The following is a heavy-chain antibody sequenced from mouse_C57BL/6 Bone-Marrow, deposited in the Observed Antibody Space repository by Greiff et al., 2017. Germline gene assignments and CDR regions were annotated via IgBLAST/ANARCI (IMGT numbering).Heavy chain of an antibody. CDR1: GYSITSGYY. J-gene: IGHJ1*03. CDR3: ARDQDYYDYCYWYFDV. D-gene: IGHD2-4*01. CDR2: ISYDGSN. Sequence: EVQLQQSGPGLVKPSQSLSLTCSVTGYSITSGYYWNWIRHFPGNKLEWMGYISYDGSNNYNPSLKKRTSITRDTSKTQFFLKLNSVTTEDTATYYCARDQDYYDYCYWYFDVGGTGTTVTVSA. V-gene: IGHV3-6*01.